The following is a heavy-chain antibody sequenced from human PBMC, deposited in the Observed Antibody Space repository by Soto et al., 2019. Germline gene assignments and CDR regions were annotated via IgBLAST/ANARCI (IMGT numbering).Heavy chain of an antibody. D-gene: IGHD6-6*01. CDR2: IYYSGST. CDR3: ARGVIAARPRYNWFDP. Sequence: PSETLSLTCTVSGGSISSGGYYWSWIRQHPGKGLEWIGYIYYSGSTYYNPSLKSRVTISVDTSKNQFSLKLSSVTAADTAVYYCARGVIAARPRYNWFDPWGQGTLVTVSS. CDR1: GGSISSGGYY. J-gene: IGHJ5*02. V-gene: IGHV4-31*03.